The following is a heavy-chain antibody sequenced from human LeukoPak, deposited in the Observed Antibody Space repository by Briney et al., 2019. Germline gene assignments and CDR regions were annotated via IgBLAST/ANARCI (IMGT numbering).Heavy chain of an antibody. D-gene: IGHD1-14*01. CDR1: GGSFSGYY. CDR3: ARSPGNFDY. J-gene: IGHJ4*02. V-gene: IGHV4-34*01. Sequence: SETLSLTCAVYGGSFSGYYWSWIRQPPGKGLEWIGEINHSGSTNNPSLKSRVTISLDTSKNQFSLKLSSVAAADTAVYYCARSPGNFDYWGQGTLVTVSS. CDR2: INHSGST.